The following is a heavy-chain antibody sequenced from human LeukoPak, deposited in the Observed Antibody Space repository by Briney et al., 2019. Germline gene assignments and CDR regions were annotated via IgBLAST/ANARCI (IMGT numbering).Heavy chain of an antibody. CDR1: GYSISSGYY. Sequence: SETLSLTCTVSGYSISSGYYWGWIRQPPGKGLGWIGSIYHSGSTYYNPSLKSRVTISVDTSKNQFSLKLSSVTAADTAVYYCAREGLGVGLDYWGQGTLVTVSS. D-gene: IGHD3-3*01. V-gene: IGHV4-38-2*02. J-gene: IGHJ4*02. CDR2: IYHSGST. CDR3: AREGLGVGLDY.